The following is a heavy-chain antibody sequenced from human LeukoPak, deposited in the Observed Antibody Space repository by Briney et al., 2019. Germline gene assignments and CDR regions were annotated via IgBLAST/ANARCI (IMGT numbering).Heavy chain of an antibody. Sequence: SETLSLTCTVSGDSISSGDYYWSWIRQPPGKGLEWIGYIYYSGSTNYNPSLKSRVTISVDTSKNQFSLKLSSVTAADTAVYYCARGARSRQWFGELASAPFDYWGQGTLVTVSS. D-gene: IGHD3-10*01. CDR2: IYYSGST. CDR3: ARGARSRQWFGELASAPFDY. V-gene: IGHV4-61*08. J-gene: IGHJ4*02. CDR1: GDSISSGDYY.